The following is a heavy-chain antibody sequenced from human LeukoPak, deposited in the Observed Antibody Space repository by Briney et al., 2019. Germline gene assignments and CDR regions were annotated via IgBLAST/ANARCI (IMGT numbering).Heavy chain of an antibody. CDR1: GFTFSSYG. CDR2: ISYYGSDK. V-gene: IGHV3-30*18. CDR3: AKAVGPTPGAVDY. Sequence: PGGSLRLSCVASGFTFSSYGMHWVRQAPGKGLEWVAVISYYGSDKYYADSVKGRFTISRDNSKNTLYLQMNSLRAEDTTVYYCAKAVGPTPGAVDYWGRGTLVTVSS. J-gene: IGHJ4*02. D-gene: IGHD1-26*01.